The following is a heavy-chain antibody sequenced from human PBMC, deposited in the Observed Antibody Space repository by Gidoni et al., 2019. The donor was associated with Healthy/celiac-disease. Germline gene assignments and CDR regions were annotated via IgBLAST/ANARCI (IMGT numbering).Heavy chain of an antibody. J-gene: IGHJ4*02. V-gene: IGHV3-21*01. CDR2: ISSSSSYI. Sequence: EVQLVESGGGLVKPGGSLRLSCAASGFTFSSYSMNWVRQAPGKGLEWVSSISSSSSYIYYADSVKGRFTISRDNAKNSLYLQMNSLRAEDTAVYYCAREGPERPYYYDSSGYYYAHDYWGQGTLVTVSS. D-gene: IGHD3-22*01. CDR1: GFTFSSYS. CDR3: AREGPERPYYYDSSGYYYAHDY.